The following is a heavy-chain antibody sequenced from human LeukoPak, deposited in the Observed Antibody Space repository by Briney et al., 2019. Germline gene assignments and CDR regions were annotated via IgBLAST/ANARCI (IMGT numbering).Heavy chain of an antibody. CDR3: ARELYYYYYMDV. CDR1: GYTFTSYD. Sequence: ASVKVSCKASGYTFTSYDINWVRQATGQGLEWMGWMNPNSGNTGYAQKFQGRVTMTRNTSISTAYMELSSLRSEDTAVYYCARELYYYYYMDVWGKGTTVTVSS. CDR2: MNPNSGNT. J-gene: IGHJ6*03. V-gene: IGHV1-8*01.